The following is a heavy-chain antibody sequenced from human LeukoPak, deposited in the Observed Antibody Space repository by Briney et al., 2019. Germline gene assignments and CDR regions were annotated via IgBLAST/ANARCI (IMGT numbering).Heavy chain of an antibody. J-gene: IGHJ6*03. Sequence: PSETLSLTCTVSGGSVSSYYWSWIRQPPGKGLEWIGYIYYSGSTNYNPSLKSRVTISVDTSKNQFSLKLSSVTAADTAVYYCARALGGLTGGYYYYYYYMDVWGKGTTVTVSS. CDR1: GGSVSSYY. CDR2: IYYSGST. D-gene: IGHD7-27*01. CDR3: ARALGGLTGGYYYYYYYMDV. V-gene: IGHV4-59*08.